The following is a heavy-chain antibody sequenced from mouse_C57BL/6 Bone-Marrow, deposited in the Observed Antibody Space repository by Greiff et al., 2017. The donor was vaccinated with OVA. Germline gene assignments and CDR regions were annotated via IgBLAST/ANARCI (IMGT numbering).Heavy chain of an antibody. J-gene: IGHJ2*01. CDR3: ARRDCYGPFD. CDR1: GYTFTSYG. Sequence: QVQLQQSGAELARPGASVKLSCKASGYTFTSYGISWVKQRTGQGLEWIGEIYPRSGNTYYNEKFKGKATLTADKSSSTAYMELRSLTSEDSAVYFCARRDCYGPFDWGQGTTLTVSS. V-gene: IGHV1-81*01. CDR2: IYPRSGNT. D-gene: IGHD1-1*01.